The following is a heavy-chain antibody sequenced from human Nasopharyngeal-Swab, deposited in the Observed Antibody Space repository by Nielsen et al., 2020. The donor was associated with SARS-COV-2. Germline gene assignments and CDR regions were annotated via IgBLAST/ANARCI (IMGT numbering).Heavy chain of an antibody. D-gene: IGHD3-22*01. CDR2: ISGSGGST. Sequence: GGSLRLSCAASGFTFSSYAMSWVRQAPGKGLEWVSAISGSGGSTYYADSGKGRFTISRDNSKNTLYLQMNSLRAEDTAVYYCAKDGARSYYDSSGYYHVWDYYYGMDVWGQGTTVTVSS. CDR3: AKDGARSYYDSSGYYHVWDYYYGMDV. V-gene: IGHV3-23*01. J-gene: IGHJ6*02. CDR1: GFTFSSYA.